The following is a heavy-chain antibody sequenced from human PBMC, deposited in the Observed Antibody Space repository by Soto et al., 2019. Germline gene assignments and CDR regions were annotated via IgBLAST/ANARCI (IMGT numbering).Heavy chain of an antibody. CDR3: AKDRGGHDFWIGYPTGWFDP. CDR1: GFTFSNYA. V-gene: IGHV3-30-3*01. CDR2: ISYDGSNK. D-gene: IGHD3-3*01. J-gene: IGHJ5*02. Sequence: PGGSLRLSCAASGFTFSNYAMHWVRQAPGKGLEWVAIISYDGSNKDYAYSVKGRFTLSRDNSMDTLYLQMNSLRAEDTAVYYCAKDRGGHDFWIGYPTGWFDPWGQGTLVTVSS.